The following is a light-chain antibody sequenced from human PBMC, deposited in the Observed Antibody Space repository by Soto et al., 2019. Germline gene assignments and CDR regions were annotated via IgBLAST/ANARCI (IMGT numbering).Light chain of an antibody. CDR3: CSYAGSSV. CDR2: EGS. J-gene: IGLJ2*01. V-gene: IGLV2-23*01. Sequence: QSALTQPASVSGSPGQSITISCTGTSSDVGSYNLVSWYRQHPGKAPKLMIYEGSKRPSGVSNRFSGSKSGNTASLTISGLQAEDEADYYCCSYAGSSVFGGGTKVTVL. CDR1: SSDVGSYNL.